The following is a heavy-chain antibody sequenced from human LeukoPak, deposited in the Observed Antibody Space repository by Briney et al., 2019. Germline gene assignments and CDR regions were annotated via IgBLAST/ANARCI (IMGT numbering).Heavy chain of an antibody. J-gene: IGHJ4*02. CDR1: GGSISSSSHY. V-gene: IGHV4-39*07. Sequence: SETLSLTCTGSGGSISSSSHYWGWIRQPPGKGLEWIGSISNSGSTYYNPSLKSRVTISVDTSNNQFSLKLSSVTAADTAVYYCATTTIRLGYWGQGTLVTVSS. D-gene: IGHD1-26*01. CDR2: ISNSGST. CDR3: ATTTIRLGY.